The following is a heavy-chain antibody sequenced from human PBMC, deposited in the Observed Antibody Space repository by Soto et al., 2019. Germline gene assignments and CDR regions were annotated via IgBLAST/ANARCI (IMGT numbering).Heavy chain of an antibody. Sequence: PSETLSLTCTVSGGSISDHYYMWIRQSPGKGLEYIGYIYNGGRTDYNPSLKSRVIISVDTSKNQFSLKLTSVTAADTAVYYCATRFDTSGDLYDYWGQGTPVTVPS. D-gene: IGHD3-16*01. CDR3: ATRFDTSGDLYDY. J-gene: IGHJ4*02. V-gene: IGHV4-59*11. CDR1: GGSISDHY. CDR2: IYNGGRT.